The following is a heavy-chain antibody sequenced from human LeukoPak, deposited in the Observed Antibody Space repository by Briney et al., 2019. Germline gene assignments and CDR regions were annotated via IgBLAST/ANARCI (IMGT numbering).Heavy chain of an antibody. J-gene: IGHJ4*02. Sequence: ASVKVSCKASGYTFTDYYMHWVRQAPGQGLEWMGRINPYSGGTNYAQRFQGRVTMTRDTSISTAYMEMSRLRPDDTAVYYCARGASYVILTGYSYFDYWGQGTLVTVSS. CDR1: GYTFTDYY. V-gene: IGHV1-2*06. CDR2: INPYSGGT. CDR3: ARGASYVILTGYSYFDY. D-gene: IGHD3-9*01.